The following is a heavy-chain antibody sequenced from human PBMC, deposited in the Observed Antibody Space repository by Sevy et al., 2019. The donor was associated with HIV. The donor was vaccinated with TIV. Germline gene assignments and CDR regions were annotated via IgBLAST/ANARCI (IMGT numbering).Heavy chain of an antibody. CDR1: GFTVSSNY. J-gene: IGHJ1*01. Sequence: GGSLRLSCAASGFTVSSNYMSWVRQAPGKGLEWVSVIYSGGSTYYADSVKGRCTISRDNSKNTLYLQMNSLRAEDTAVYYCAREEWRYCSGGSCSEYFQHWGQGTLVTVSS. D-gene: IGHD2-15*01. CDR2: IYSGGST. CDR3: AREEWRYCSGGSCSEYFQH. V-gene: IGHV3-53*01.